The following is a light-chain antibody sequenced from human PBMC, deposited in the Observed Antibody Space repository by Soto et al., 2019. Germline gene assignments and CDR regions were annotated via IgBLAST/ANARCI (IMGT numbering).Light chain of an antibody. CDR1: QRVSSS. Sequence: EIVLTQSPGTLSLSPGERATLSCRASQRVSSSLAWYQQKPGQAPRLLIYDASNRATGIPARFSGSGSGTDFTLTISSLQPEDFAVYYCQQRDDLYTFGQGTKVDIK. V-gene: IGKV3-11*01. CDR3: QQRDDLYT. CDR2: DAS. J-gene: IGKJ2*01.